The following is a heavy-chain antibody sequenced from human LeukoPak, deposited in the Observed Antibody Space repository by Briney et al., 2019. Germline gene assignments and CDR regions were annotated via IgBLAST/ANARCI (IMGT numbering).Heavy chain of an antibody. J-gene: IGHJ6*03. CDR1: GFTFNGFW. Sequence: GSLRLSCAASGFTFNGFWMSWVRQAPGKGLEWGANIKQDGSDIYYLGSVRSRFTISRDNAMNSLYLQMNSLRAEDTAVYYCTRDALYGDPSYYYMDVWGKGTTVTVSS. D-gene: IGHD4-17*01. CDR2: IKQDGSDI. V-gene: IGHV3-7*01. CDR3: TRDALYGDPSYYYMDV.